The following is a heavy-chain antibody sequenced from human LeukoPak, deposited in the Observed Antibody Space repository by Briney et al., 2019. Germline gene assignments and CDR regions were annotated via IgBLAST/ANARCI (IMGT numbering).Heavy chain of an antibody. J-gene: IGHJ2*01. CDR1: GFTFSSYS. V-gene: IGHV3-21*01. Sequence: PGRSLRLSCAASGFTFSSYSMNWVRQAPGKGLEWVSSISSSSSYIYYADSVKGRFTISRDNAKNSLYLQMNSLRAEDTAVYYCASKPYRNWYFDLWGRGTLVTVSS. CDR3: ASKPYRNWYFDL. D-gene: IGHD1-26*01. CDR2: ISSSSSYI.